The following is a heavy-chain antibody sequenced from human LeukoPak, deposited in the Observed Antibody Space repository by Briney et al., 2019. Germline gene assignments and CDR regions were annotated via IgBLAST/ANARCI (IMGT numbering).Heavy chain of an antibody. CDR2: IRSSGSDT. J-gene: IGHJ4*02. D-gene: IGHD5-12*01. Sequence: GGSLRLSCAASGFTSSDYQVSWIRQAPGKGLEWVSYIRSSGSDTYYADSVKGRFTISRDKSKSTLYLQMNSLRAEDTAVYYCAKGAYDYIEIAYFDYWGQGSLVTVSS. V-gene: IGHV3-11*05. CDR1: GFTSSDYQ. CDR3: AKGAYDYIEIAYFDY.